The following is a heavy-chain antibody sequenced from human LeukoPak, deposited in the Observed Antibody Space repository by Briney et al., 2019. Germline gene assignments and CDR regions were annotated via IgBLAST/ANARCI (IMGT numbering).Heavy chain of an antibody. D-gene: IGHD2-15*01. CDR3: ARVRLSGEIDY. CDR1: GSPISDYY. CDR2: IYYNGIT. Sequence: SETLSLTCTVSGSPISDYYWSWVRQPPVKGLEWIGHIYYNGITTYNPALMSRGTISLHTSKKQFSLNLRPVTAADTAVYYSARVRLSGEIDYWGQGIVVTVSS. J-gene: IGHJ4*02. V-gene: IGHV4-59*01.